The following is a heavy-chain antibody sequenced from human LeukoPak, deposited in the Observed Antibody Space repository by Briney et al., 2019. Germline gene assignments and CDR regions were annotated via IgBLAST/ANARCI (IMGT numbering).Heavy chain of an antibody. CDR1: GYTFTNYG. Sequence: ASVTVSCKASGYTFTNYGISWVRQAPGQGLEWMGWISAYNGHTNYAQKFQGRVTMTTDTSTTTAHMEPSSLRSDDTAVYYCARAGHRRYYYDNGYDYWGQGTLVTVSS. CDR2: ISAYNGHT. CDR3: ARAGHRRYYYDNGYDY. D-gene: IGHD3-22*01. J-gene: IGHJ4*02. V-gene: IGHV1-18*01.